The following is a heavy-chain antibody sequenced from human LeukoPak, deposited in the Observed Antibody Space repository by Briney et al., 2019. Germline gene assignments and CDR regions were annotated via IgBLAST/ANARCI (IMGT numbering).Heavy chain of an antibody. V-gene: IGHV3-30*01. CDR1: GFTFSSYA. CDR3: ARSSRIRYFDWLLSKPYYYYHMDV. Sequence: GGSLRLSCAASGFTFSSYAMHWVRQAPGKGLEWVAVISYDGSNKYYADSVKGRFTISRDNSKNTLYLQMNSLRAEDTAVYYCARSSRIRYFDWLLSKPYYYYHMDVWGKGTTVTVSS. CDR2: ISYDGSNK. J-gene: IGHJ6*03. D-gene: IGHD3-9*01.